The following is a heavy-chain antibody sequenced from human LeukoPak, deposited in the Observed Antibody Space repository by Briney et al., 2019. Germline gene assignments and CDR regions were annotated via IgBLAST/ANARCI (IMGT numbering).Heavy chain of an antibody. CDR3: AKDGYYYDSSSYYDGGYFDY. J-gene: IGHJ4*02. V-gene: IGHV3-23*01. CDR2: ISGSAKST. D-gene: IGHD3-22*01. CDR1: GFTFSSYA. Sequence: GGSLRLSCAVSGFTFSSYAMSWVRQAPGKGLEWVSGISGSAKSTYYADSVKGRFTISRDNSKNAMYLQMKSLRAEDTAEYFCAKDGYYYDSSSYYDGGYFDYWGQGTLVTVSS.